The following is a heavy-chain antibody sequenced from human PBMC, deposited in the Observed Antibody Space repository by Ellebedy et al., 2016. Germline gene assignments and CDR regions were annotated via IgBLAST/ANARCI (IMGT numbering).Heavy chain of an antibody. D-gene: IGHD3-16*01. CDR2: IWYDGSNT. Sequence: GGSLRLXCAASGFSFSRYGMNWVRQAPGKGLEWVAVIWYDGSNTDYADSVKGRFTISRDNSKNILYLQMNSLQPEDTAVYFCARGRSGGVQVDFDYWGQGTLVTVSS. CDR1: GFSFSRYG. V-gene: IGHV3-33*01. CDR3: ARGRSGGVQVDFDY. J-gene: IGHJ4*02.